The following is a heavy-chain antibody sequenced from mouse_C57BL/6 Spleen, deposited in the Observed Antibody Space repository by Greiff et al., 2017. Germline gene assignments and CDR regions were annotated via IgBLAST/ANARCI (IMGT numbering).Heavy chain of an antibody. CDR3: ARSYYYGTTDY. V-gene: IGHV3-6*01. CDR1: GYSITSGYY. D-gene: IGHD1-1*01. J-gene: IGHJ2*01. CDR2: ISYDGSN. Sequence: EVKVEESGPGLVKPSQSLSLTCSVTGYSITSGYYWNWIRQFPGNKLEWMGYISYDGSNNYNPSLKNRISITRDTSKNQFFLKLNSVTTEDTATYYCARSYYYGTTDYWGQGTTLTVSS.